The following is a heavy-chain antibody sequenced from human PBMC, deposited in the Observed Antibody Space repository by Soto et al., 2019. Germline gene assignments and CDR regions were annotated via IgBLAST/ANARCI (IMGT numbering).Heavy chain of an antibody. J-gene: IGHJ4*02. CDR3: ARDYYDSSGYYC. V-gene: IGHV3-48*03. D-gene: IGHD3-22*01. CDR1: GFTFSSYE. CDR2: ISSSGSTI. Sequence: EVQLVESGGGLVQPGGSLRLSCAASGFTFSSYEMNWVRQAPGKGLEWVSYISSSGSTIYYADSVKGRFTISRDNAKNSLYLQMNSLRAEDTAVYSCARDYYDSSGYYCWGQGTLVTVSS.